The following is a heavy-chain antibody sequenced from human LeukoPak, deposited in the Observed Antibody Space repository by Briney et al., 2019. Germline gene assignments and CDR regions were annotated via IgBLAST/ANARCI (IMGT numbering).Heavy chain of an antibody. Sequence: ASVKISCKASGYTFTGKFIHWVRQAPGQGLEWMGIINPSGGSTSYAQKFQGRVTMTRDTSTSTVYMELSSLRSEDTAVYYCARDRGLGYCSSTSCRGNYFDYWGQGTLVTVSS. D-gene: IGHD2-2*01. J-gene: IGHJ4*02. V-gene: IGHV1-46*01. CDR1: GYTFTGKF. CDR2: INPSGGST. CDR3: ARDRGLGYCSSTSCRGNYFDY.